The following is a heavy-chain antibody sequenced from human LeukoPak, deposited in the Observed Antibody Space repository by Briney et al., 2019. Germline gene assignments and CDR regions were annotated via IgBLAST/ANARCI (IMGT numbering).Heavy chain of an antibody. CDR2: ISAYNGNT. CDR1: GYTFTSYG. CDR3: ARDGYGDDYYYYYGMDV. D-gene: IGHD5-12*01. Sequence: GASVKVSCKASGYTFTSYGISWVRQAPGQGLEWMGWISAYNGNTNYAQKLQGRVTMTTDASTSTAYMELRSLRSDDTAVYCCARDGYGDDYYYYYGMDVWGQGTTVTVSS. J-gene: IGHJ6*02. V-gene: IGHV1-18*01.